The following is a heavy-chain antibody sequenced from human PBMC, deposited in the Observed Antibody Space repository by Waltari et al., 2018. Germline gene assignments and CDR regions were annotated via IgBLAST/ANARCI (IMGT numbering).Heavy chain of an antibody. D-gene: IGHD3-10*01. Sequence: QVQLQESGPGLVKPSETLSLTCTVSGGSISSYYWSWIRQPAGKGLEWIGRIYTSGSTNHNPPLNGRVTMSVDTSKSQFSLKLSSVTAADTAVYYCASLTMAGAFDIWGQGTMVTVSS. CDR2: IYTSGST. J-gene: IGHJ3*02. V-gene: IGHV4-4*07. CDR1: GGSISSYY. CDR3: ASLTMAGAFDI.